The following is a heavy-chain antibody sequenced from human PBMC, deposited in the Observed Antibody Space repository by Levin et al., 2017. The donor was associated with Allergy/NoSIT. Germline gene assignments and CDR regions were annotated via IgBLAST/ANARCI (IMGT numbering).Heavy chain of an antibody. V-gene: IGHV4-30-2*01. CDR1: GGSISSGGYS. J-gene: IGHJ5*02. D-gene: IGHD3-10*01. Sequence: PSETLSLTCAVSGGSISSGGYSWSWIRQPPGKGLEWIGYIYHSGSTYYNPSLKSRVTISVDRSKNQFSLKLSSVTAADTAVYYWARGGPGSGSYDNAGKAPFHRDNWFDPWGQGTLVTVSS. CDR3: ARGGPGSGSYDNAGKAPFHRDNWFDP. CDR2: IYHSGST.